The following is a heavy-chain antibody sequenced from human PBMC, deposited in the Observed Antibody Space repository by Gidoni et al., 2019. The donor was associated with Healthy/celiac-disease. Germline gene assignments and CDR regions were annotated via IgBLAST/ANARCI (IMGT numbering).Heavy chain of an antibody. V-gene: IGHV3-30*18. CDR1: GFTFSSYG. Sequence: QFQLVESGGGVVQPGRSLRLSCAASGFTFSSYGMHWVLQAPGKGLEWVAVISYDGSNKYYADSVKGRFTISRDNSKNTLYLQMNSLRAEDTAVYYCAKVSPLHSADYGDYFDYWGQGTLVTVSS. D-gene: IGHD4-17*01. J-gene: IGHJ4*02. CDR3: AKVSPLHSADYGDYFDY. CDR2: ISYDGSNK.